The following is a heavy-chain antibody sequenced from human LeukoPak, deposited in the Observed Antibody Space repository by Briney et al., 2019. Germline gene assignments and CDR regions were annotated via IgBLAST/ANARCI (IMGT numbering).Heavy chain of an antibody. CDR2: ITASSTAI. D-gene: IGHD3-9*01. CDR1: GFTFSSYE. Sequence: GGSLRLSCAASGFTFSSYEMNWVRQAPGKGLEWVSSITASSTAIYSADSVKGRFTISRDNAKNFLYLQMNSLRAEDTAVYYCARTYYDILTGYNPYFDYWGQGILATVSS. CDR3: ARTYYDILTGYNPYFDY. J-gene: IGHJ4*02. V-gene: IGHV3-21*01.